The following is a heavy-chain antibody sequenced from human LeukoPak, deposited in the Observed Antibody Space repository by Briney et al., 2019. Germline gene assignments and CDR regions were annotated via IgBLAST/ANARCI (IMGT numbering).Heavy chain of an antibody. Sequence: ASVKVSCKPSRYTRSIYGTSWGPHTPRQGLWWMGWISAYNGNTNYAQKLQGRVSMTTDTSTSTAYMELRSMRSDDTAVYYCARGAYDSSGYYPLHFDYWGQGTLVTVSS. J-gene: IGHJ4*02. CDR2: ISAYNGNT. V-gene: IGHV1-18*01. D-gene: IGHD3-22*01. CDR3: ARGAYDSSGYYPLHFDY. CDR1: RYTRSIYG.